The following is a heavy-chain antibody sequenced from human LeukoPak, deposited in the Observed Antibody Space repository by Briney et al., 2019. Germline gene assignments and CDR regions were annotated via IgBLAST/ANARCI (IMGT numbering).Heavy chain of an antibody. V-gene: IGHV3-74*01. CDR1: GFTFSRNW. CDR3: SGAYYHPTGA. D-gene: IGHD1-26*01. J-gene: IGHJ4*02. Sequence: GGSLRLSCEASGFTFSRNWMHWVRHAQGKGLVWVSRINGDGSSTSYADSVKGRFTVSRDNAKNTLYLHMNSLRAEDTAVYYCSGAYYHPTGAWGQGTLVTVSS. CDR2: INGDGSST.